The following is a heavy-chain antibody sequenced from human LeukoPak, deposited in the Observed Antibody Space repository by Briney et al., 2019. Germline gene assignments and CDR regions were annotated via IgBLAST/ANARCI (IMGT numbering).Heavy chain of an antibody. D-gene: IGHD3-10*01. CDR3: ARDYYASGSYYSGPVDY. CDR1: GFTFSSYW. Sequence: GGSLRLSCAASGFTFSSYWMSWVRQAPGTGLEWVANIKQDGSEKYYVDSVKGRFTISRDNAKSSLFLQMNSLRAKDTAVYYCARDYYASGSYYSGPVDYWGQGTLVTVSS. V-gene: IGHV3-7*01. J-gene: IGHJ4*02. CDR2: IKQDGSEK.